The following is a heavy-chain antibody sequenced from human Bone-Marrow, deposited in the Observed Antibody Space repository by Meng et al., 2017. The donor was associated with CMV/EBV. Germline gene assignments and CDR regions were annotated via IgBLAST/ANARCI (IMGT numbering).Heavy chain of an antibody. Sequence: ASVKVSCKASGYTFTDYYMHWVRQAPGQGLEWMGWINPNSGGTNYAQNFQGRVTMTRDTSISTAYMELSSLRSDDTAVYYCARVQPQFCSSTSCHGIEDYGMDVWGQGTMVTVSS. CDR1: GYTFTDYY. CDR3: ARVQPQFCSSTSCHGIEDYGMDV. CDR2: INPNSGGT. V-gene: IGHV1-2*02. J-gene: IGHJ6*02. D-gene: IGHD2-2*01.